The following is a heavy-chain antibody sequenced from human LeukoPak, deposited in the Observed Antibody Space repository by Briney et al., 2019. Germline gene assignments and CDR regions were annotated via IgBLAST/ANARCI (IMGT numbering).Heavy chain of an antibody. CDR2: INTNTGNP. CDR1: GYTFINYP. V-gene: IGHV7-4-1*02. Sequence: ASVKVSCKASGYTFINYPMIWVRQAPGQGLEWMGSINTNTGNPTYAQGFTGRFVFSLDTSVGTTYLQINSLKSEDTAVYYCARGGYSRGQGSPFDYWGQGTLVTVSS. D-gene: IGHD6-19*01. CDR3: ARGGYSRGQGSPFDY. J-gene: IGHJ4*02.